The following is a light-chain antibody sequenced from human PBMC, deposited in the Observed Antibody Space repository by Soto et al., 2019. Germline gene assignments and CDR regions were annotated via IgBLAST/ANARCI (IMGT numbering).Light chain of an antibody. J-gene: IGKJ1*01. CDR3: QQYDNSPTWT. Sequence: EIVLTQSPGTLSLSPGERATLSCRASQSVSSSSLAWYQQKPGQAPRLLIYGASSRATGIPDRFSGSGSGTDFTLTISRLEPEDFAVDYCQQYDNSPTWTFGQGTKVEIK. CDR2: GAS. CDR1: QSVSSSS. V-gene: IGKV3-20*01.